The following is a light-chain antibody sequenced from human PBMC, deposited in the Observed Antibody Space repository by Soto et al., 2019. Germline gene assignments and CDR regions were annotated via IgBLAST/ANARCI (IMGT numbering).Light chain of an antibody. CDR2: QVS. Sequence: QSALTQPASVSGSPGQSMTISCTGSSSDVGGYHYVSWYQQHPGKAPKLIIYQVSHRPSGVSDRFSGSKSGNTASLTISGLQSEDEATYYCSSFTSNHTYVFGTGTKLTVL. CDR3: SSFTSNHTYV. J-gene: IGLJ1*01. CDR1: SSDVGGYHY. V-gene: IGLV2-14*03.